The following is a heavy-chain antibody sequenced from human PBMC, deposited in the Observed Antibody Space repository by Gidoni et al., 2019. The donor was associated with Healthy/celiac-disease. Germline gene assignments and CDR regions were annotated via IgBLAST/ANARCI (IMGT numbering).Heavy chain of an antibody. CDR1: GFTFSSYA. CDR2: ISGSGGST. D-gene: IGHD2-15*01. V-gene: IGHV3-23*01. J-gene: IGHJ4*02. CDR3: AKTDPHWDIVVVVAALLDLYFDY. Sequence: EVQLLESGGGLVQPGGSLRLSCAASGFTFSSYAMSWVRQAPGKGLEWVSAISGSGGSTYYADSVKGRFTISRDNSKNTLYLQMNSLRAEDTAVYYCAKTDPHWDIVVVVAALLDLYFDYWGQGTLVTVSS.